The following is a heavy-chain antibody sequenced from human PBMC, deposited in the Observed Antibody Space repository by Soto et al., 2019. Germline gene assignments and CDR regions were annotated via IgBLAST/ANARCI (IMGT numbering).Heavy chain of an antibody. CDR3: ARSIVVVTALDY. D-gene: IGHD2-21*02. V-gene: IGHV1-3*01. Sequence: ASVKVSCKASGYTFTSYAMHWVRQAPGQRLEWMGWINAGNGNTKYSQKFQGRVTITRDTSASTAYMELSSLRSEDTAVYHCARSIVVVTALDYWGQGTLVTVSS. CDR2: INAGNGNT. CDR1: GYTFTSYA. J-gene: IGHJ4*02.